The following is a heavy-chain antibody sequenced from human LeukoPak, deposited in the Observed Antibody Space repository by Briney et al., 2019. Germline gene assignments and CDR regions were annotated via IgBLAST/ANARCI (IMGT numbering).Heavy chain of an antibody. CDR1: GYTLTSYG. Sequence: GASVKVFCKASGYTLTSYGISWVRQAPGQALEWMGGISADNGNTNHAQKLQGRVTMTTDTSTSTAYMELRSLRSDDTAVYYCAREVLYYYGSGTLPDYWGQGTLVTVSS. D-gene: IGHD3-10*01. CDR3: AREVLYYYGSGTLPDY. V-gene: IGHV1-18*01. J-gene: IGHJ4*02. CDR2: ISADNGNT.